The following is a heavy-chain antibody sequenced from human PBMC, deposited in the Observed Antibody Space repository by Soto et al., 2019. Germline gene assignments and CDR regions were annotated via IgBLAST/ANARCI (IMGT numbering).Heavy chain of an antibody. CDR2: MNPNSGNT. D-gene: IGHD3-3*01. CDR3: ARGGGPNRRFLEWLLSPSCYMDV. Sequence: QVQLVQSGAEVKKPGASVKVSCKASGYTFTSYDINWVRQATGQGLEWMGWMNPNSGNTGYAQKFQGRVTMTRNTSISTAYMELSSLRSEDTAVYYCARGGGPNRRFLEWLLSPSCYMDVWGKGTTVTVSS. V-gene: IGHV1-8*01. J-gene: IGHJ6*03. CDR1: GYTFTSYD.